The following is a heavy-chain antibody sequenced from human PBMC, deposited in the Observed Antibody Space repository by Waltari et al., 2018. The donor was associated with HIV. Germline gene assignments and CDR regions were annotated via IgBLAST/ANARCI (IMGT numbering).Heavy chain of an antibody. CDR2: ISYDGANE. D-gene: IGHD3-10*01. V-gene: IGHV3-30*04. J-gene: IGHJ4*02. Sequence: QVHLVESGGGVVQPGWSLRLSCAASGYIFSDYALHWVRQAPGKGREWVSVISYDGANEKSAYAGKVRFTISRDDSKSRLYLQMNSLRREDTAVYYCVRESKLPGEFYPFEYWGQGTLVTVSA. CDR1: GYIFSDYA. CDR3: VRESKLPGEFYPFEY.